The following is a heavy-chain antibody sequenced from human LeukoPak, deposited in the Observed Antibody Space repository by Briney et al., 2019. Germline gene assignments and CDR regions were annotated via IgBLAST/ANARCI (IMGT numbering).Heavy chain of an antibody. CDR1: GYTFTTYY. CDR3: ARDATDDSFDI. V-gene: IGHV1-46*01. CDR2: INPSGGSK. Sequence: ASVKVSRKVSGYTFTTYYMHWVRQAPGQGLEWMGIINPSGGSKNYAQKFQGRLTMTRDTSTSTVYMNLSSLRSEDTAVYYCARDATDDSFDIWGQGTMVTVSS. J-gene: IGHJ3*02.